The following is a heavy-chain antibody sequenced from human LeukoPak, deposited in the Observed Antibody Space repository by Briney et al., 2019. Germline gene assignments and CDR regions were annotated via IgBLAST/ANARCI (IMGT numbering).Heavy chain of an antibody. J-gene: IGHJ4*02. Sequence: SETLSLTCTVSGGSISSYYWSWIRQPPGKELEWIGYIYYSGSTNYNPSLKSRVTISVDTSKNQFYLKLSSVTAADTAVYYCARGSTIFGVVNRVDYWGQGTLVTV. CDR2: IYYSGST. CDR3: ARGSTIFGVVNRVDY. V-gene: IGHV4-59*01. CDR1: GGSISSYY. D-gene: IGHD3-3*01.